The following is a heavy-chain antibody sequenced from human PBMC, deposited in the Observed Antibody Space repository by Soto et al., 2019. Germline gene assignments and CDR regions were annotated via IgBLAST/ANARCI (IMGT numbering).Heavy chain of an antibody. V-gene: IGHV3-66*01. Sequence: EVQLVESGGGLVQPGGSLRLSCAASGFTFSSNYMSWVRQAPGKGLEWVSVIYRGGSTYYSESVKGRCTITRDNSKNTLYLKMNSLRAEDTAVYYCERFFGRRWGQGTLVTVSS. J-gene: IGHJ4*02. CDR3: ERFFGRR. D-gene: IGHD3-10*01. CDR1: GFTFSSNY. CDR2: IYRGGST.